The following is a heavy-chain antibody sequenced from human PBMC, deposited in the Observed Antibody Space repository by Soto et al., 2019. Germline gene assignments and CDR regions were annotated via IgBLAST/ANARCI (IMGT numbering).Heavy chain of an antibody. CDR2: ISYDGSNK. Sequence: GGSLRLSCAASGFTFSSYAMHWVRQAPGKGLEWVAVISYDGSNKYYADSVKGRFTISRDNSKNTLYLQRNSLRAEDTAVYYCARPMIAAAGNYYYYYGMDVWGQGTTVTVSS. CDR1: GFTFSSYA. CDR3: ARPMIAAAGNYYYYYGMDV. J-gene: IGHJ6*02. D-gene: IGHD6-13*01. V-gene: IGHV3-30-3*01.